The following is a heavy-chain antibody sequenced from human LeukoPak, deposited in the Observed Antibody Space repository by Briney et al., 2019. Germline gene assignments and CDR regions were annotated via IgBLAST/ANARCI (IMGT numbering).Heavy chain of an antibody. CDR1: GGSIGSGSYY. J-gene: IGHJ4*02. V-gene: IGHV4-61*02. D-gene: IGHD4-17*01. CDR2: IYTSGST. Sequence: SQTLSLTCTVSGGSIGSGSYYWSWIRQPAGKGLEWIGRIYTSGSTNYNPSLKSRVTISVDTSKNQFSLKLSSVTAADTAVYYCARVGDLTVTPDYWGQGTLVTVSS. CDR3: ARVGDLTVTPDY.